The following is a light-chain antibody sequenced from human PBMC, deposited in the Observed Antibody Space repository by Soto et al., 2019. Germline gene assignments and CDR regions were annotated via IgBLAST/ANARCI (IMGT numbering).Light chain of an antibody. V-gene: IGKV1-5*03. CDR3: QHYNSYSEA. J-gene: IGKJ1*01. CDR1: QTISSW. Sequence: IQMTQSPSTLSGSLGDSVTITCRASQTISSWLEWYQQKPGKAPKLLIYKASTLKSGVPSRFRGSGSGTEFTLTISSLPPDDFETYYCQHYNSYSEAFGQGTKVDIK. CDR2: KAS.